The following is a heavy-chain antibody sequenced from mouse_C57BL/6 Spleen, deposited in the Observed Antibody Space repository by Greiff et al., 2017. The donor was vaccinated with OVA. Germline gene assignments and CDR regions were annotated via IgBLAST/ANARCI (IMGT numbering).Heavy chain of an antibody. J-gene: IGHJ3*01. D-gene: IGHD4-1*01. CDR1: GFTFSSYA. CDR2: ISDGGSYT. CDR3: AREELTGTSWFAY. Sequence: EVMLVESGGGLVKPGGSLKLSCAASGFTFSSYAMSWVRQTPEKRLEWVATISDGGSYTYYPDNVKGRFTISRDNAKNNLYLQMSHLKSEDTAMYYCAREELTGTSWFAYWGQGTLVTVSA. V-gene: IGHV5-4*01.